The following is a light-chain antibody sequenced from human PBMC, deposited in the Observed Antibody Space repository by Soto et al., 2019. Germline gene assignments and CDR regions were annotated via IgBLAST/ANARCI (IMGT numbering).Light chain of an antibody. CDR3: QQRSNWHPIT. J-gene: IGKJ5*01. V-gene: IGKV1-5*01. CDR1: QSISRW. Sequence: DIQMTQSPSTLSASLGDRVTITCRASQSISRWLAWYQQKPGKAPKLLIYDASSLECGVPSRFSGSGSGTEFTLTISSLEHEDFAVDYCQQRSNWHPITFGQGTRLEIK. CDR2: DAS.